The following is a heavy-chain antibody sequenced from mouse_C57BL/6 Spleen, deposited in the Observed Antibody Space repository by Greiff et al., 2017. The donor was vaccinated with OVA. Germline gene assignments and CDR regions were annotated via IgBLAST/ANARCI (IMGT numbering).Heavy chain of an antibody. CDR2: ISGGGGNT. D-gene: IGHD1-1*01. J-gene: IGHJ1*03. V-gene: IGHV5-9*01. CDR3: ARQGYYGHWYFDV. Sequence: EVKVVESGGGLVKPGGSLKLSCAASGFTFSSYTMSWVRQTPEKRLEWVATISGGGGNTYYPDSVKGRFTISRDNAKNTLYLQMSSLRSEDTALYYCARQGYYGHWYFDVWGTGTTVTVSS. CDR1: GFTFSSYT.